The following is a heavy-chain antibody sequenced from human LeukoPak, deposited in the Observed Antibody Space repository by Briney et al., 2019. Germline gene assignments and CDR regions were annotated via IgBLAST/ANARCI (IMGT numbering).Heavy chain of an antibody. CDR1: GFTSSSYA. CDR3: AKAPYILPEYHSGSYSYFDY. CDR2: ISGSGGST. V-gene: IGHV3-23*01. D-gene: IGHD1-26*01. Sequence: GGSLRLSCAASGFTSSSYAMSWVRQAPGKGLEWVSAISGSGGSTYYADSVKGWFTISRDNSKNTLYLQMNSLRAEDTAVYYCAKAPYILPEYHSGSYSYFDYWGQGTLVTVSS. J-gene: IGHJ4*02.